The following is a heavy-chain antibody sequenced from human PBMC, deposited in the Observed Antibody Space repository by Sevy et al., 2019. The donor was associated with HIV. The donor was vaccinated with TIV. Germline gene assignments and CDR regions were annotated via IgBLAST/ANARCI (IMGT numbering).Heavy chain of an antibody. CDR2: IRQDGSEK. Sequence: GGSLRLSCAVSGFTFRNFWMSWVRQAPGKGLEWVANIRQDGSEKNYVDSVRGRFTISRDNSKNTVHLQMNSLRAEDSAVYYCAKCHYYDISGHSYGYYYYYGMDVWGQGTTVTVSS. CDR1: GFTFRNFW. CDR3: AKCHYYDISGHSYGYYYYYGMDV. D-gene: IGHD3-22*01. J-gene: IGHJ6*02. V-gene: IGHV3-7*03.